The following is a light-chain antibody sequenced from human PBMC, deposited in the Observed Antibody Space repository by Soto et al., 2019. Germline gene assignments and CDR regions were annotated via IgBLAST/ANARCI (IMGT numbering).Light chain of an antibody. Sequence: EIVMTQSPATLSVSPGERVTFSCRASQSVSSNLAWYQQKPGQAPRLLIYGASTRATGIPARFSGSGSGTEFTLAISSLQSEDFAVYYCEQYNNWPLYTFGQGTKLELK. CDR2: GAS. CDR1: QSVSSN. V-gene: IGKV3-15*01. CDR3: EQYNNWPLYT. J-gene: IGKJ2*01.